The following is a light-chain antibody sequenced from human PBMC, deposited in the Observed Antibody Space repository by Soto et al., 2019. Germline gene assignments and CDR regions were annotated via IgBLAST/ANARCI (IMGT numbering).Light chain of an antibody. CDR2: AAS. CDR3: QQLNSYPYT. CDR1: QGISSY. V-gene: IGKV1-9*01. J-gene: IGKJ2*01. Sequence: DIQLTQSPSFLSASVGDRVTITCRASQGISSYLAWYQQKPWKAPKLLIYAASTLQSGVPSRFSGSGSGTEFTLTLSRLQPEDFATYYCQQLNSYPYTFGQGTKLEIK.